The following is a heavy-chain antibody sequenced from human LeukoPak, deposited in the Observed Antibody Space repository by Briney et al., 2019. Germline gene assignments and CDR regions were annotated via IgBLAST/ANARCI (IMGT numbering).Heavy chain of an antibody. V-gene: IGHV3-74*01. CDR3: ARVYDSSGYYQATGYYYYYGMDV. Sequence: PGGSLRLSCAASGFTFSSYWMPWVRQAPGKGLVWVSRINSDGSSTSYADSVKGRFTISRDNAKNTLYLQMNSLRAEDTAVYYCARVYDSSGYYQATGYYYYYGMDVWGQGTTVTVSS. D-gene: IGHD3-22*01. J-gene: IGHJ6*02. CDR2: INSDGSST. CDR1: GFTFSSYW.